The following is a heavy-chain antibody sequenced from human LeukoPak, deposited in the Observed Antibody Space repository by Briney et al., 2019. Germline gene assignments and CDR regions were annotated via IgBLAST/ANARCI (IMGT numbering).Heavy chain of an antibody. CDR2: IIGSNGKS. CDR1: GFTFSSYA. V-gene: IGHV3-23*01. D-gene: IGHD3-10*01. Sequence: GGSLRLSCAASGFTFSSYAMSWVRQAPGKGLEWVSAIIGSNGKSYYADSVKGRFTISRDISKNAAYLQMNCLRAEDTAVYYCAPNRPGPGFYYYYMDVWGKGTTVTVSS. CDR3: APNRPGPGFYYYYMDV. J-gene: IGHJ6*03.